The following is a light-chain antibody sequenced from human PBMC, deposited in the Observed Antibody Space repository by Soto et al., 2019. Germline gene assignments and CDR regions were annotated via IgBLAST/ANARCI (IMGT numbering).Light chain of an antibody. CDR2: AAS. CDR3: QHLNSYPLT. Sequence: DSQLTQSPSFLSASVGDRVTITCRASQGISSYLAWYQQKPGKAPKLLIYAASTLQGGVPSRFSGSGSGTEFTLTISSLQPEDFATYYCQHLNSYPLTFGQGTRLEIK. V-gene: IGKV1-9*01. J-gene: IGKJ5*01. CDR1: QGISSY.